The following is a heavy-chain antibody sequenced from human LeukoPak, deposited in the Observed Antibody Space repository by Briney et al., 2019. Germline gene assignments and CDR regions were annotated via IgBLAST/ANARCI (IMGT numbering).Heavy chain of an antibody. Sequence: SETLSLTCAVYGGSFSGYYWSWIRQPPGKGLEWIGEINHSGSTNYNPSLKSRVTISVDTSKNQFSLKLCSVTAADTAVYYCARRATYYYDSSGYLNIDYWGQGTLVTVSS. CDR3: ARRATYYYDSSGYLNIDY. D-gene: IGHD3-22*01. CDR2: INHSGST. CDR1: GGSFSGYY. J-gene: IGHJ4*02. V-gene: IGHV4-34*01.